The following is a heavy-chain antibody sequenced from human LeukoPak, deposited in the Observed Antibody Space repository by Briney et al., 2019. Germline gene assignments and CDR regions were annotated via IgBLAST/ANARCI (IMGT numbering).Heavy chain of an antibody. CDR3: ARGWSLRSAKTDDAFDI. Sequence: ASVKVSCKASGGTFSSYAISWVRQAPGQGLEWMGGIIPIFGTANYAQKFQGRVTITADESTSTAYMELSSLRSEDTAVYYCARGWSLRSAKTDDAFDIWGQGTMVTVSS. D-gene: IGHD1-26*01. J-gene: IGHJ3*02. CDR1: GGTFSSYA. V-gene: IGHV1-69*13. CDR2: IIPIFGTA.